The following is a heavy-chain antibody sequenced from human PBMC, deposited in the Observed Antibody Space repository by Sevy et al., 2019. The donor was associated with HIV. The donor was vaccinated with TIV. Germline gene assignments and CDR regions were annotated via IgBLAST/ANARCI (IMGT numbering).Heavy chain of an antibody. J-gene: IGHJ5*02. D-gene: IGHD3-10*01. Sequence: ASVKVSCKASGGTFSSYAISWVRQAPGQGLEWMGGIIPIFGTANYAQKFQGRVTITADESTSTAYMELSSLSSEDTAVYYCARDLGITMVRGVINIKGINWFDPWGQGTLVTVSS. V-gene: IGHV1-69*13. CDR2: IIPIFGTA. CDR3: ARDLGITMVRGVINIKGINWFDP. CDR1: GGTFSSYA.